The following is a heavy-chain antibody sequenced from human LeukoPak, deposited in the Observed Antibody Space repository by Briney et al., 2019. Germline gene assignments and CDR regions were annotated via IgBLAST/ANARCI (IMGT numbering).Heavy chain of an antibody. CDR3: TRHDVVPVLGHGMAD. CDR2: ISPDGYN. V-gene: IGHV4-59*08. Sequence: SETLSLTCSVSGAYIGTYYWSWLRQAPGKGLEWIGYISPDGYNLNTPSLRSRVTITRDTSENQFSLILSSVTAADTAVYYCTRHDVVPVLGHGMADWGQGTTVTVAS. J-gene: IGHJ6*02. CDR1: GAYIGTYY. D-gene: IGHD2-2*01.